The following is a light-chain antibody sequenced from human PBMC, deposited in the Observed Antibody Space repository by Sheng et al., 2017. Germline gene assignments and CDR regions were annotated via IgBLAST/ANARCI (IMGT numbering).Light chain of an antibody. J-gene: IGLJ1*01. CDR2: EVS. CDR1: TSDIGGHTY. V-gene: IGLV2-8*01. Sequence: QSALTQPASVSGSVGQSITISCAGTTSDIGGHTYVSWYQQHPGKAPKVMIYEVSKRPSGVPDRFSGSKSGNTASLTVSGLQAEDEADYYCSSYAGHDYVFGTGTKVTVL. CDR3: SSYAGHDYV.